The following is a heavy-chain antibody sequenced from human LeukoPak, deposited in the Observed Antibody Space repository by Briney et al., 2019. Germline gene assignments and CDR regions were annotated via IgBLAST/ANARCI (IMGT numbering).Heavy chain of an antibody. D-gene: IGHD2-2*01. J-gene: IGHJ4*02. Sequence: GGSLRLSCAASGFTFSSYEMNWVGQAPGKGLEWVSYISRSGSTIYYADSVKGRFTISRDNAKNSLYLQMSSLRAEDTTVYYCGSGYDIDYWGQGILVTVSP. V-gene: IGHV3-48*03. CDR2: ISRSGSTI. CDR3: GSGYDIDY. CDR1: GFTFSSYE.